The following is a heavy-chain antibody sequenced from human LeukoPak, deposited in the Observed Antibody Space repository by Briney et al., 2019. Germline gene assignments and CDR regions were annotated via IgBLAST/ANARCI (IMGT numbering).Heavy chain of an antibody. CDR2: ISAYNGNT. V-gene: IGHV1-18*01. CDR1: RYTFSTYA. CDR3: ARGDIAVAVPD. J-gene: IGHJ4*02. D-gene: IGHD6-19*01. Sequence: GASVKVSCKASRYTFSTYAINWVRQAPGQGLEWMGWISAYNGNTNYAQKLQGRVTMTTDTSTSTAYMELRSLRSDDTAVYYCARGDIAVAVPDWGQGTLVTVSS.